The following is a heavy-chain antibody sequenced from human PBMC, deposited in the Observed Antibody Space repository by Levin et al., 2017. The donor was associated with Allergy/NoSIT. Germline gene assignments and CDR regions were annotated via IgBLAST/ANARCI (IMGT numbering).Heavy chain of an antibody. CDR1: GFTFSSYG. J-gene: IGHJ5*02. CDR3: ARDQCSSTSCYTQGWFDP. Sequence: GESLKISCAASGFTFSSYGMHWVRQAPGKGLEWVAVIWYDGSNKYYADSVKGRFTISRDNSKNTLYLQMNSLRAEDTAVYYCARDQCSSTSCYTQGWFDPWGQGTLVTVSS. V-gene: IGHV3-33*01. CDR2: IWYDGSNK. D-gene: IGHD2-2*02.